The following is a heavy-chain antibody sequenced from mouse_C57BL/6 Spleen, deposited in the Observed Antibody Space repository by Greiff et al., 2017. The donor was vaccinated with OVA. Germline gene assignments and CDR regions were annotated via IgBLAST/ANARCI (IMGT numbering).Heavy chain of an antibody. CDR3: AGGTERDY. V-gene: IGHV1-50*01. CDR2: IDPSDSYT. J-gene: IGHJ2*01. Sequence: QVQLQQPGAELVKPGASVKLSCKASGYTFTSYWMQWVKQRPGQGLEWIGEIDPSDSYTNYNQKFKGKATLTVDTSSSTAYMQLSSLTSEDSAVYYCAGGTERDYWGQGTTLTVSS. CDR1: GYTFTSYW. D-gene: IGHD3-3*01.